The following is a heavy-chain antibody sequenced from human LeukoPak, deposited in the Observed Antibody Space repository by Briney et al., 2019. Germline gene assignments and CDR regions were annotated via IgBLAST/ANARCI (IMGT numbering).Heavy chain of an antibody. CDR2: ISYDGSNK. V-gene: IGHV3-30*18. Sequence: GGSLRLSCAASGFNFSSYGIHWVRQAPGKGLEWVAVISYDGSNKYYADSVKGRFTISRDNSKNTLYLQMNSLRAEDTAVYYCAKGGSRIVVVTYYDYWGQGTLVTVPS. J-gene: IGHJ4*02. CDR1: GFNFSSYG. D-gene: IGHD3-22*01. CDR3: AKGGSRIVVVTYYDY.